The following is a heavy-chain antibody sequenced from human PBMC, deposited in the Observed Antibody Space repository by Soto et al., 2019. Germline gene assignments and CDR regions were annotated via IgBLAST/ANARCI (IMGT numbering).Heavy chain of an antibody. V-gene: IGHV1-18*04. CDR3: ARCYYHSSGYFDY. D-gene: IGHD3-22*01. CDR2: ISAYNGNT. CDR1: GYTFTSYG. Sequence: GAVKVSCRASGYTFTSYGISWVRQEPGQGLEWMGWISAYNGNTNYVQKIQGRVTMTTATSTSTAHMQLRSLRSDDTAVYYCARCYYHSSGYFDYWGQGNMVTVSS. J-gene: IGHJ4*02.